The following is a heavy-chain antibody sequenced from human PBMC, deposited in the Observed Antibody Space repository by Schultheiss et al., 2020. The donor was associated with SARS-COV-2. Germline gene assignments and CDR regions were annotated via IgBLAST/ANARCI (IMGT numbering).Heavy chain of an antibody. J-gene: IGHJ6*03. CDR3: ARGGSSNQPLQYYYYMDV. CDR2: IYHSGST. D-gene: IGHD4-11*01. CDR1: GGSFSGYY. V-gene: IGHV4-34*01. Sequence: SETLSLTCAVYGGSFSGYYWGWIRQPPGKGLEWIGSIYHSGSTNYNPSLKSRVTISVDTSKNQFSLRLTSVTAADTAVYYCARGGSSNQPLQYYYYMDVWGKGTPVTVSS.